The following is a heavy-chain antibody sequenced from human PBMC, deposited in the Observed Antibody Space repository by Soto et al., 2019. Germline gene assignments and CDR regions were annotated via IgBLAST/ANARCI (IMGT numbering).Heavy chain of an antibody. CDR1: GGSISSYY. J-gene: IGHJ2*01. CDR3: ARFNCYFDL. CDR2: IYYSGST. V-gene: IGHV4-59*08. Sequence: QVQLQESGPGLVKPSETLSLTCTVSGGSISSYYWSWIRQPPGQGLEWIRYIYYSGSTNYNPSLKIRVTTSVDPSNDQFSLKLGSVPAAETAVYYCARFNCYFDLWGRGTLVTVSS.